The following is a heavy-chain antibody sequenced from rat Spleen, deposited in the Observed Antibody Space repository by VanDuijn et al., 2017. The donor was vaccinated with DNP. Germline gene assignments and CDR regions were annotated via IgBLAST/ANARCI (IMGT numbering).Heavy chain of an antibody. J-gene: IGHJ2*01. D-gene: IGHD1-9*01. CDR2: IRANGIT. CDR1: GFSLTSYN. V-gene: IGHV2-1*01. Sequence: QVQLKESGPGLVQPSQTLSLTCNVSGFSLTSYNVHWVRQPPGKGLEWLGSIRANGITDYNSALKSRLSISRDTSKSQVFLKMNSLQTEDTATYYCARDKGHTTGTFGDWGQGVMVTVSS. CDR3: ARDKGHTTGTFGD.